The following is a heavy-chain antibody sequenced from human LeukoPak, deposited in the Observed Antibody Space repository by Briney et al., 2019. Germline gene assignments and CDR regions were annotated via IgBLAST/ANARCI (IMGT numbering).Heavy chain of an antibody. CDR1: GFTFSSYW. Sequence: GGSLRLSCAASGFTFSSYWMHWVRQAPGKGLVWVSRINTDGSSTSYADSVKGRFTISRDNAKNTLYLQMNSLRAEDTAVYYCARVAAPKAFDIWGQGTMVTVSS. V-gene: IGHV3-74*01. D-gene: IGHD6-6*01. CDR3: ARVAAPKAFDI. CDR2: INTDGSST. J-gene: IGHJ3*02.